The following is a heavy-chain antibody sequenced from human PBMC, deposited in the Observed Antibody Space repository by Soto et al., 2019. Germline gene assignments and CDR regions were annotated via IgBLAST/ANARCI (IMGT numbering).Heavy chain of an antibody. V-gene: IGHV3-23*01. CDR1: GFTFSQYA. Sequence: GGSLRLSCAASGFTFSQYAMSWVRQAPGKGLEWVSTISGNGGSTYYADSVKGRFTISRDNSKNMLFLQINSLRDDDSAVYYCAKRPASIITFDYWGQGTPVTVSS. J-gene: IGHJ4*02. CDR2: ISGNGGST. D-gene: IGHD2-2*01. CDR3: AKRPASIITFDY.